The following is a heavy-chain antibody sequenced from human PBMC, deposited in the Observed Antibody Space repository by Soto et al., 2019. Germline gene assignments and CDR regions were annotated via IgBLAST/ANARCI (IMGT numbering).Heavy chain of an antibody. Sequence: SVKVSCKASGGTFSSYAISWVRQAPGQGLEWMGGIIPIFGTANYAQKFQGRVTITADESTSTAYMELSSLRSEDTAVYYCARESKGSSGSRSFDYWGQGTLVTVSS. V-gene: IGHV1-69*13. CDR3: ARESKGSSGSRSFDY. J-gene: IGHJ4*02. CDR2: IIPIFGTA. D-gene: IGHD3-22*01. CDR1: GGTFSSYA.